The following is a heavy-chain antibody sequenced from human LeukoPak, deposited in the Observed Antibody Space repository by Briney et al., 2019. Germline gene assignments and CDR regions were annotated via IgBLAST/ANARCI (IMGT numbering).Heavy chain of an antibody. CDR2: ISGNGGGK. Sequence: GGSLRLSCAASGFTFTSYAMRWVRQAPGKGREWVSGISGNGGGKFYADSVKGRFTISRDNSKNTLYLQMNSLRVEDTAVYYCAKAPRFGDHATEYYYYYMHVWGKGTTVTVSS. V-gene: IGHV3-23*01. CDR1: GFTFTSYA. CDR3: AKAPRFGDHATEYYYYYMHV. J-gene: IGHJ6*03. D-gene: IGHD3-16*01.